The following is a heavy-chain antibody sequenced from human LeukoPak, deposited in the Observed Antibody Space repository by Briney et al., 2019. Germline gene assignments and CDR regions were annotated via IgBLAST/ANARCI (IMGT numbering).Heavy chain of an antibody. Sequence: SETLSLTCAVYGGSFSGYYWSWIRQPPGKGLEWIGEINHSGSTNYNPSLKSRVTISVDTSKNQFSLKLSSVTAADTAVYYCARDPYSGYDTYSSGWYYYYYYMDVWGKGTTVTVSS. J-gene: IGHJ6*03. V-gene: IGHV4-34*01. CDR1: GGSFSGYY. CDR3: ARDPYSGYDTYSSGWYYYYYYMDV. CDR2: INHSGST. D-gene: IGHD6-19*01.